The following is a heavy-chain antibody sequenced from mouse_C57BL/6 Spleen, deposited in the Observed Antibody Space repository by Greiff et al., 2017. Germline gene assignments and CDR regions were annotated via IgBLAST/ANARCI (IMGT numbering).Heavy chain of an antibody. J-gene: IGHJ4*01. CDR1: GYTFTSYW. V-gene: IGHV1-64*01. Sequence: QVQLQQPGAELVKPGASVKLSCKASGYTFTSYWMHWVKQRPGQGLEWIGMIHPNSGSTNYNEKFKSKATLTVDKSSSTAYMQLSSLTSEDTAVYYCARRGYYAMDYWGQGTSVTVSS. CDR3: ARRGYYAMDY. CDR2: IHPNSGST.